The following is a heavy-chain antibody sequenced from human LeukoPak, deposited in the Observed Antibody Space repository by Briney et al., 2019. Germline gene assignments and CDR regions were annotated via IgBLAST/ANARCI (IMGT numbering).Heavy chain of an antibody. CDR2: IYYSGST. V-gene: IGHV4-31*03. CDR3: ARGRYVPDGGYYFDY. Sequence: SQTLSLTCTVSGGSISSGGYYWSWIRQHPGKGLEWIGYIYYSGSTYYNPSLKSRVTISVDTSKNQFSLKLSSVTAADTAVYYCARGRYVPDGGYYFDYWGQGTLVTVSS. D-gene: IGHD1-14*01. CDR1: GGSISSGGYY. J-gene: IGHJ4*02.